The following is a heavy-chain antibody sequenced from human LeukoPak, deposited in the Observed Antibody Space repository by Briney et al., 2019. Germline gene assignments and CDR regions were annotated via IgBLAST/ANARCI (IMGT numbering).Heavy chain of an antibody. CDR1: GGTVSNYS. V-gene: IGHV1-69*06. D-gene: IGHD2-2*01. CDR3: ARDFCSTSCNLGY. CDR2: GNPIFGTA. Sequence: ASVKVSCKASGGTVSNYSISWVRQAPGQGREWVGGGNPIFGTANYAQIFQGRVTITADKSTSTAYMELSSLRSEDTAVYYCARDFCSTSCNLGYWGQGTLVTVSS. J-gene: IGHJ4*02.